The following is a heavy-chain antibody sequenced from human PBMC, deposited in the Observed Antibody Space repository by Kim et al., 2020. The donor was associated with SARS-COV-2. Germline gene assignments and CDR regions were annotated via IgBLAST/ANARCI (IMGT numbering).Heavy chain of an antibody. J-gene: IGHJ6*02. CDR3: AKDLHYYCPMDV. V-gene: IGHV3-23*01. Sequence: DSVEARLTISRDNSKNTLNLQMNSLGAEDTALYYCAKDLHYYCPMDVWGQGTTVTVSS. D-gene: IGHD3-10*01.